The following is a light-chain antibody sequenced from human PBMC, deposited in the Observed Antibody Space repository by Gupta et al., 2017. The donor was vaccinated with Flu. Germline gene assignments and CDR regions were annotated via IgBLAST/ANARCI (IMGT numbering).Light chain of an antibody. V-gene: IGLV1-51*02. Sequence: QSVLTQPPSVSAAPGQKVPISCSGSSSNIGNNYVSWYQQLPGTAPKLLIYENNKRPSGIPDRFSGSKSSTSATLGITGLQTGDEADYYCGTWDSSLSAYVVFGGGTKLTVL. J-gene: IGLJ2*01. CDR2: ENN. CDR1: SSNIGNNY. CDR3: GTWDSSLSAYVV.